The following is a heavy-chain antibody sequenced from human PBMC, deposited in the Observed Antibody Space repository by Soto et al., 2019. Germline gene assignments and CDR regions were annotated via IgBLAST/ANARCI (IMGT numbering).Heavy chain of an antibody. CDR3: ARQEYYYDSTGYYSPYYYGMDV. V-gene: IGHV4-39*01. CDR2: IYYSGST. D-gene: IGHD3-22*01. Sequence: PSETLSLTCSVSGGSISSSSYYWGWIRQPPGKGLEWIGSIYYSGSTFYNPSLKSRVTISVDTSTNQFSLRLSSVTAADTGVCYCARQEYYYDSTGYYSPYYYGMDVWGQGTTGTVSS. CDR1: GGSISSSSYY. J-gene: IGHJ6*02.